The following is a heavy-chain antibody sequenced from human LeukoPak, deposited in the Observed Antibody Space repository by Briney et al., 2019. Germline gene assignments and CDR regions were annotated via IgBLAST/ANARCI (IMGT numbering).Heavy chain of an antibody. CDR3: AKGINSWYWDS. CDR1: GFTFSSYG. J-gene: IGHJ4*02. Sequence: PGRSLRLSCAASGFTFSSYGMHWVRQAPGKGLEWVAVISYDGSNKYYADSVKGRFTISRDNSKNTLYLQMNSLRVEDTAVYYCAKGINSWYWDSWGQGTLVTVSS. D-gene: IGHD6-13*01. CDR2: ISYDGSNK. V-gene: IGHV3-30*18.